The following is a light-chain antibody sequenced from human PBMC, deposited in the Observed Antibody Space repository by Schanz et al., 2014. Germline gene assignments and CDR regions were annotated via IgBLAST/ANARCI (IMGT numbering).Light chain of an antibody. V-gene: IGLV2-14*01. CDR2: DVS. Sequence: QSVLTQPASVSGSPGQSITISCTGTSSDVGGYNYVSWYQQHPGKAPKVMIYDVSNRPSGVSNRFSGSKSGNTASLTISGLQAEDEAEYYCSSYTDKNNGVIFGGGTKLTVL. CDR3: SSYTDKNNGVI. J-gene: IGLJ2*01. CDR1: SSDVGGYNY.